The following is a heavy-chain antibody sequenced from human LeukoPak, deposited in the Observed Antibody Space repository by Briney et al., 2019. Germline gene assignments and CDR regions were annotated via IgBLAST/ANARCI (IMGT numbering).Heavy chain of an antibody. CDR2: IYHSGST. V-gene: IGHV4-38-2*02. Sequence: SETLSLTCTVSGYSISSDYYWGWIRPPPGKGLELIAYIYHSGSTYYNPSLKSRVTISVDTSKNQFSLKLNSVTAADTAVYYCARGQLLIWGQGTLVTVSS. CDR3: ARGQLLI. D-gene: IGHD2-2*01. J-gene: IGHJ4*02. CDR1: GYSISSDYY.